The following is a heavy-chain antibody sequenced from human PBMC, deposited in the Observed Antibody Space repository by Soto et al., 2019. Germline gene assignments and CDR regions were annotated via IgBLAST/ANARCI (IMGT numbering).Heavy chain of an antibody. Sequence: QITLKESGPTLVKPTQTLTLTCTFSGFSLSTSGVGVGWIRQPPGKALEWLALIYWDDDKRYSPSLKSRLTITKDTSKNQVVLTMTNMDPVDTATYYCALRSPYSSSGWFDPWGQGTLVTVSS. CDR3: ALRSPYSSSGWFDP. CDR2: IYWDDDK. D-gene: IGHD6-6*01. V-gene: IGHV2-5*02. J-gene: IGHJ5*02. CDR1: GFSLSTSGVG.